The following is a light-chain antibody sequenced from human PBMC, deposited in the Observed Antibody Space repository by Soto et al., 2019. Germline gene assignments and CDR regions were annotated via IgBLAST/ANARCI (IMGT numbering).Light chain of an antibody. CDR2: TSN. V-gene: IGLV1-44*01. J-gene: IGLJ3*02. CDR1: YSTIGSNT. CDR3: AAWNDSLNGVV. Sequence: QAVVTQPPSASGTPGQTVTISCSGSYSTIGSNTLNWYQHLPGSAPKLLIYTSNQRPSGVPDRFSGSKSGTSASLAISGLQPEDEADYYCAAWNDSLNGVVFGGGTKLTVL.